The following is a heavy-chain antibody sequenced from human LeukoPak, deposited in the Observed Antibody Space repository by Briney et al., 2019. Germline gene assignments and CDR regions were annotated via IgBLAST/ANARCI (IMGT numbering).Heavy chain of an antibody. J-gene: IGHJ4*02. CDR1: GFTFSSTS. Sequence: GGSLRLSCAASGFTFSSTSMSWVRQAPGKGLEWVSAISGSGGSTYSADSVKGRFTISRDNSKNTLYLQMNSLRAEDTAVYYCAKDGGPFDYWGQGTLVTVSS. V-gene: IGHV3-23*01. CDR2: ISGSGGST. CDR3: AKDGGPFDY.